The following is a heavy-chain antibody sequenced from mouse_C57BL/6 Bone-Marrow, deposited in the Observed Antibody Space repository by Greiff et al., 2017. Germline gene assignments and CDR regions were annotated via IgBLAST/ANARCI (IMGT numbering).Heavy chain of an antibody. Sequence: VQLKQSGAELVKPGASVKLSCTASGFNIKDYYMHLLKQRTEQGLEWIGRIDTEDGETQYAPQFPGKATITADTSSNTAYLQLSSLTSEDTAVYYCALTMITTDWYFDVWGTGTTVTVSS. CDR2: IDTEDGET. J-gene: IGHJ1*03. CDR1: GFNIKDYY. CDR3: ALTMITTDWYFDV. V-gene: IGHV14-2*01. D-gene: IGHD2-4*01.